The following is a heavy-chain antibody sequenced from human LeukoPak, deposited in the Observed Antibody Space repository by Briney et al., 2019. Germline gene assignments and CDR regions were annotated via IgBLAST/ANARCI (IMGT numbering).Heavy chain of an antibody. CDR2: IRPTGTNT. V-gene: IGHV3-23*01. D-gene: IGHD3-3*02. CDR3: AKLAFYETSAPLRDISF. Sequence: PGGSLRLSCAASGFPFNTYAMSWVRQAPGKGLEYISVIRPTGTNTYYASSVKGRFTISRDDSRTTVYLQMSSLGAEDTAIYYCAKLAFYETSAPLRDISFWGQGTLVAVSS. CDR1: GFPFNTYA. J-gene: IGHJ4*02.